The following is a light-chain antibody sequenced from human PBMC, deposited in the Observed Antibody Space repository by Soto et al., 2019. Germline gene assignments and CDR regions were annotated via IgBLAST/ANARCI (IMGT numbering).Light chain of an antibody. CDR1: QSISTY. CDR3: QQTYNAPRT. Sequence: DIQMTQSPSSLSASVGDRVTITCRASQSISTYLNWYQQKPGKAPDLLIAGASTLLSGVPSRFSGSGSGTDFSLTISTLHPKDFATYYCQQTYNAPRTFGQGTKVEVK. J-gene: IGKJ1*01. CDR2: GAS. V-gene: IGKV1-39*01.